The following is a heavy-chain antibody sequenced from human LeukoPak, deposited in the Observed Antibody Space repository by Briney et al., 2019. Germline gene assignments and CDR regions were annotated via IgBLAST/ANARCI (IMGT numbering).Heavy chain of an antibody. J-gene: IGHJ4*02. D-gene: IGHD5-24*01. V-gene: IGHV1-69*13. CDR1: GGTLSSYA. Sequence: SVKVSCKASGGTLSSYAISWVRQAPGQGLEWMGGIIPIFGTANYAQKFQGRVTITADESTSTAYMELSSLRSEDTAVYYCARVKFGRDGFYYFDYWGQGTLVTVSS. CDR2: IIPIFGTA. CDR3: ARVKFGRDGFYYFDY.